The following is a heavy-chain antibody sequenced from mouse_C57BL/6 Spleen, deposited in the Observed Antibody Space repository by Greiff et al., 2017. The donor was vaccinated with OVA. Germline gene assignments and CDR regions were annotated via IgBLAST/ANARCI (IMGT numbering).Heavy chain of an antibody. CDR1: GYAFSSSW. Sequence: QVQLKESGPELVKPGASVKISCKASGYAFSSSWMNWVKQRPGKGLEWIGRIYPGDGDTNYNGKFKGKATLTADKSSSTAYMQLSSLTSEDSAVYFCARRIDGYYLDYWGQGTTLTVSS. CDR3: ARRIDGYYLDY. CDR2: IYPGDGDT. J-gene: IGHJ2*01. D-gene: IGHD2-3*01. V-gene: IGHV1-82*01.